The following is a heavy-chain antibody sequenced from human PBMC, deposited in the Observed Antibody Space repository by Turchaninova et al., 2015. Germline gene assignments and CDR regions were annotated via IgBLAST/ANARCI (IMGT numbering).Heavy chain of an antibody. CDR2: IYTTGRT. CDR1: GGSIGSYF. CDR3: ARQVAVAGTAGFDY. V-gene: IGHV4-4*07. D-gene: IGHD6-19*01. J-gene: IGHJ4*02. Sequence: GLVKPSETLSLTCTVFGGSIGSYFWSWIRQPAGKGLEWIGRIYTTGRTNSNPSLKSRVTISVDKSKNQFSLKLSSVTAADTAMYYCARQVAVAGTAGFDYWGQGTLVTVSS.